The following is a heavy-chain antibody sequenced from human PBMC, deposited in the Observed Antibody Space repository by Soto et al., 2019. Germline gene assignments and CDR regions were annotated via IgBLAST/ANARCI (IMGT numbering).Heavy chain of an antibody. V-gene: IGHV3-21*01. Sequence: GGSLRLSCAASGFTFSSYSMNWVRQAPGKGLEWVSSISSSSSYIYYADSVKGRFTISRDNAKNSLYLQMNSLRAEDTAVYYCARDGPPYYYGSGSYPQYYYYYGMHVWGQGTTVTVS. CDR3: ARDGPPYYYGSGSYPQYYYYYGMHV. CDR1: GFTFSSYS. D-gene: IGHD3-10*01. J-gene: IGHJ6*02. CDR2: ISSSSSYI.